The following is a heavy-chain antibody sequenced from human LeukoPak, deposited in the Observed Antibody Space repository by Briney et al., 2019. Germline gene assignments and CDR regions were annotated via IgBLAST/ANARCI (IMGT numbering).Heavy chain of an antibody. V-gene: IGHV3-21*01. J-gene: IGHJ4*02. D-gene: IGHD6-19*01. Sequence: PGGSLRLSCAASGFILSNYTMNWVRQAPGKGLDWVSSITSSGSYIYYADSLKGRFTISRDNAKNSLYLQTNSLRAEDTAVYYCARGSDSSGRDYWGQGTLVTVSS. CDR3: ARGSDSSGRDY. CDR2: ITSSGSYI. CDR1: GFILSNYT.